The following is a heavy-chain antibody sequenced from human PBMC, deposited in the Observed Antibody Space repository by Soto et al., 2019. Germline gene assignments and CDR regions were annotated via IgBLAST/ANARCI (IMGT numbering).Heavy chain of an antibody. V-gene: IGHV6-1*01. D-gene: IGHD2-2*01. Sequence: SQTLSLTCAISGDSVSSNSAAWNWIRQSPSRGLEWLGRTYYRSKWYNDYAVSVKSRITINPDTSKNQFSLQLNSVTPGDTAVYYCARDRYCSSTSCLNWFDPWGQGTLVTVSS. J-gene: IGHJ5*02. CDR2: TYYRSKWYN. CDR3: ARDRYCSSTSCLNWFDP. CDR1: GDSVSSNSAA.